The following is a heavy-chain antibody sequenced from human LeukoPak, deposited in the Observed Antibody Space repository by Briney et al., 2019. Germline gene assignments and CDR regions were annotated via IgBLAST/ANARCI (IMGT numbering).Heavy chain of an antibody. CDR2: IWYDGSNK. CDR3: VSDLCGGDDQ. Sequence: GRSLRLSCAASGFTFSSYGMHWVRQAPGKGLEWVAVIWYDGSNKYYADSVKGRFTISRDNAKDTLYLQMSSLRDEDTAVYYCVSDLCGGDDQWGRGTLVTVSS. D-gene: IGHD3-3*01. V-gene: IGHV3-33*03. J-gene: IGHJ5*02. CDR1: GFTFSSYG.